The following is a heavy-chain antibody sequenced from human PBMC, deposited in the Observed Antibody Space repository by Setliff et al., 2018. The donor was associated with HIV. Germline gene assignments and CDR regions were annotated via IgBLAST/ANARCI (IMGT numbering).Heavy chain of an antibody. V-gene: IGHV4-4*08. J-gene: IGHJ4*01. Sequence: SETLSLTCSVSSGSMTGHYWTWVRQPPGKGLEWIGYLHSLGSSRVSDTPNYSPSLKSRITISLDTSKRQFSLTAPSVIAADTAVYYCARGLSSQTYWGTRPLGLDYLGPGSLVTVSS. CDR3: ARGLSSQTYWGTRPLGLDY. CDR2: LHSLGSSRVSDTP. CDR1: SGSMTGHY. D-gene: IGHD2-2*01.